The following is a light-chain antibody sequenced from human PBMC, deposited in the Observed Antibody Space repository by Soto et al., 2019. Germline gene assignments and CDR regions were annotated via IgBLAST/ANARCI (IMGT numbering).Light chain of an antibody. CDR3: YSFAGFNTQ. V-gene: IGLV2-23*02. J-gene: IGLJ2*01. CDR2: EVN. Sequence: LTQPASVSGSPGQSIAISCTGNSSGIGTFNLVSWYQQHPGKAPKLIIYEVNKRPSGISSRFSGSKSGNTASLTISGLQAEDEADYYCYSFAGFNTQFGGGTKVTVL. CDR1: SSGIGTFNL.